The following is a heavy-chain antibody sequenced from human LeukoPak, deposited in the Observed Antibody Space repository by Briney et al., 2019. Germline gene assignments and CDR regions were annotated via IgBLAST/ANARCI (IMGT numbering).Heavy chain of an antibody. J-gene: IGHJ4*02. Sequence: SVKVSCKASGGTFSSYAISWVRQAPGQGLEWMGGIIPIFGTANYAQKFQGRVTITTDESTSTAYMGLSSLRSEDTAVYYCARESGVPKNPLNDPRYYFDYWGQGTLVTVSS. CDR1: GGTFSSYA. CDR3: ARESGVPKNPLNDPRYYFDY. CDR2: IIPIFGTA. V-gene: IGHV1-69*05. D-gene: IGHD3-10*01.